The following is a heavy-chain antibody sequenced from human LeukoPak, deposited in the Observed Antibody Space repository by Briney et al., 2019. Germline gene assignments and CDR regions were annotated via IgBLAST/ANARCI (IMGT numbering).Heavy chain of an antibody. J-gene: IGHJ4*02. Sequence: GGSLRLSCAASGFTFSSYAMHWVRQAPGKGLEWVAVISYDGSNKYYADSVKGRFTISRDNSKNTLYLQMNSLRAEDTAVYYCAKGEAAAGTGVDYWGQGTLVTVSS. CDR3: AKGEAAAGTGVDY. V-gene: IGHV3-30-3*01. CDR1: GFTFSSYA. D-gene: IGHD6-13*01. CDR2: ISYDGSNK.